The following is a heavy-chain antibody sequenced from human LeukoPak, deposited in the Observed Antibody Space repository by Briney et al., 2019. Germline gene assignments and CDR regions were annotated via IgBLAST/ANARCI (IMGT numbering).Heavy chain of an antibody. V-gene: IGHV4-31*03. CDR3: ARGRGNYDFYY. D-gene: IGHD4-11*01. CDR2: IYYSGST. J-gene: IGHJ4*02. CDR1: GGSISSGGYY. Sequence: SETLSLTCTVSGGSISSGGYYWSWIGQHPGKGLEWIGYIYYSGSTFYNPSLKSRVTISVDTSKNQFSLNLSSVTAADTAVYYCARGRGNYDFYYWGQGTLVTVSS.